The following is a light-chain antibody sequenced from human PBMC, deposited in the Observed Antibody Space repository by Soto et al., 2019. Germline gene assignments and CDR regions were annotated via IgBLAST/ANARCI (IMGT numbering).Light chain of an antibody. Sequence: QSALTQPRSVSGSPGQSVTISCTGTSSDVGGYNYVSWYQQHPGKAPKPMIYDVSKRPSGIPDRFSGSTFGNTAALTISGRQAADEADYYCCSYAGSYTLVFGGGTKLTVL. CDR3: CSYAGSYTLV. CDR1: SSDVGGYNY. V-gene: IGLV2-11*01. J-gene: IGLJ2*01. CDR2: DVS.